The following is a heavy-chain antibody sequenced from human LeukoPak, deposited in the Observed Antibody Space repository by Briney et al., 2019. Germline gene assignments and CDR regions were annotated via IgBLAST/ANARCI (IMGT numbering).Heavy chain of an antibody. CDR3: ARGWVVAATNFDY. CDR1: GGSFSGYC. V-gene: IGHV4-34*01. D-gene: IGHD2-15*01. CDR2: INHSGST. J-gene: IGHJ4*02. Sequence: SETLSLTCAVYGGSFSGYCWSWIRQPPGKGLEWIGEINHSGSTNYNPSLKSRVTISVDTSKNQFSLKLSSVTAADTAVYYCARGWVVAATNFDYWGQGTLVTVSS.